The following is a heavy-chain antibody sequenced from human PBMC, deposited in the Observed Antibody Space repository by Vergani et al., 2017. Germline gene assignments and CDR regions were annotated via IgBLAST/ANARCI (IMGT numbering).Heavy chain of an antibody. CDR2: IIPIFGTA. J-gene: IGHJ5*02. Sequence: QVQLVQSGAEVKKPGSSVKVSCKASGGTFSSYAISWVRQAPGQGLEWMGRIIPIFGTANYAQKFQGRVTITADKSTSTAYMELSSLRSEDTAVDYCARESDDYGDYAWSRPNNWFDPWGQGTLVTVSS. D-gene: IGHD4-17*01. CDR1: GGTFSSYA. CDR3: ARESDDYGDYAWSRPNNWFDP. V-gene: IGHV1-69*06.